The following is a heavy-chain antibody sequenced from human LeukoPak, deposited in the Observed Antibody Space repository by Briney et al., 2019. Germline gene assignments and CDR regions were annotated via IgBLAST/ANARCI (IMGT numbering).Heavy chain of an antibody. J-gene: IGHJ6*02. Sequence: PSETLSLTCAVYGGSFSGYYWSWIRQPPGRGLEWIGEINHSRSTNYNPSLKSRVTISVDTSKNQFSLKLRSVTAADTAVYYCARGLPTDPVPYGMDVWGQGTTVTVSS. V-gene: IGHV4-34*01. CDR1: GGSFSGYY. CDR3: ARGLPTDPVPYGMDV. CDR2: INHSRST.